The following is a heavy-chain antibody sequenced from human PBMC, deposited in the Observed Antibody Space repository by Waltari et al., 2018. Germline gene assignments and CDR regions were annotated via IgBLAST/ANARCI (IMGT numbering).Heavy chain of an antibody. Sequence: QVQLVQSGAEVKKPGASVKVSCKASGYTFTGYYMPWVRQAPGQGLEWMGRINPNSGGTNYAQKFQGRVTITADESTSTAYMELSSLRSEDTAVYYCARDFVGFGEFPTGYWGQGTLVTVSS. CDR2: INPNSGGT. CDR3: ARDFVGFGEFPTGY. J-gene: IGHJ4*02. D-gene: IGHD3-10*01. V-gene: IGHV1-2*06. CDR1: GYTFTGYY.